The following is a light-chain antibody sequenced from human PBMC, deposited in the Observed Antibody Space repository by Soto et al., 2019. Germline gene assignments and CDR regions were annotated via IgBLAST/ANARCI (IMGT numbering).Light chain of an antibody. Sequence: QSVLTQPPSVSGAPGQRVTISCTGSSSNIGAGYDVHWYQQLPGTAPKLLIYGNSNRPSGVPDRFSGSKSGTSASLAITGLQAEDEADYYCGGWDDSLSGPVSGGGTKLTVL. CDR3: GGWDDSLSGPV. CDR1: SSNIGAGYD. J-gene: IGLJ2*01. V-gene: IGLV1-40*01. CDR2: GNS.